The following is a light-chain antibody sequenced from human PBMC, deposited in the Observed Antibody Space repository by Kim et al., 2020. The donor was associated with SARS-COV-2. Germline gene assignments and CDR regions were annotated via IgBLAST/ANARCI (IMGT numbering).Light chain of an antibody. CDR3: QQYDSYSYG. V-gene: IGKV1-5*01. CDR2: DAS. CDR1: QSISSW. Sequence: YASVGDRVTITCRASQSISSWLAWYQQRPGRAPRLLIYDASNLESGVPLRFSGSGSGTEFTLTISSLHLEDLATYYCQQYDSYSYGFGQGTKLEI. J-gene: IGKJ2*03.